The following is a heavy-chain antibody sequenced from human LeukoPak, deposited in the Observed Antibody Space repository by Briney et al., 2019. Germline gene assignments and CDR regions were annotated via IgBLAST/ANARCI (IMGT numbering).Heavy chain of an antibody. D-gene: IGHD3-22*01. Sequence: PGGSLRLSCAASGFTFSSYSMNWVSQAPGKRLEWVSSISSSSSYIYYADSVKGRFTISRDNAKNSLYLQMNSLRAEDTAVYYCASVLVGYYYDSSGTTWGQGTLVTVSS. CDR2: ISSSSSYI. J-gene: IGHJ5*02. V-gene: IGHV3-21*01. CDR1: GFTFSSYS. CDR3: ASVLVGYYYDSSGTT.